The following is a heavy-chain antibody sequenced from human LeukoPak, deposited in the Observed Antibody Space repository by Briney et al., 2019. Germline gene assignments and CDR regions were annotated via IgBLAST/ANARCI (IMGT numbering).Heavy chain of an antibody. CDR1: GYTFTVHY. V-gene: IGHV1-2*02. CDR3: ARSCEFWSGPPFDP. Sequence: GASVKVSCKASGYTFTVHYMHWGRQAPGQGLEWMGWINPNSGGTKYAQKFQGRVTLTRDTSISTAYMELSRLRCDDTAGYYCARSCEFWSGPPFDPWGQGTLVTVSS. J-gene: IGHJ5*02. CDR2: INPNSGGT. D-gene: IGHD3-3*01.